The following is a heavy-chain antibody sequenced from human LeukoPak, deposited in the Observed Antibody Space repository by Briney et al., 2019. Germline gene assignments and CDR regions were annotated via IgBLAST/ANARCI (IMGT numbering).Heavy chain of an antibody. D-gene: IGHD3-9*01. J-gene: IGHJ4*02. CDR2: IKQDGSEK. CDR3: ARDILTGYYND. V-gene: IGHV3-7*01. CDR1: GFTFSSHW. Sequence: GSLGLSCAASGFTFSSHWMSWVRQAPGKGLEWVANIKQDGSEKYSVDSVKGRFTISRDNAKNSLYLQMNSLRAEDTAVYYCARDILTGYYNDWGQGTLVTVSS.